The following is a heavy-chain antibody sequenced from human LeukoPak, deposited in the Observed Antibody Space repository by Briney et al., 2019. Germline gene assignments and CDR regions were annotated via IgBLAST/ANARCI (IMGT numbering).Heavy chain of an antibody. D-gene: IGHD3-3*01. CDR2: INHSGST. J-gene: IGHJ4*02. CDR1: GGSFSGYY. CDR3: ARERGWSGYPEVYYFDY. Sequence: PSETLSLTCAVYGGSFSGYYWTWIRQPPGKGLEWIGEINHSGSTNYNPSLKSRVTISVDTSKNQFSLKLSSVTAADTAVYYCARERGWSGYPEVYYFDYWGQGTLVTVSS. V-gene: IGHV4-34*01.